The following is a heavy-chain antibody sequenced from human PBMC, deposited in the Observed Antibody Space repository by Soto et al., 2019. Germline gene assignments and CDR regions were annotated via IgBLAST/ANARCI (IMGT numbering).Heavy chain of an antibody. CDR2: INPSGGST. Sequence: QVQLVQSGAEVKKPGASVKVSCKASGYTFTSYYMHWVRQAPGQGLEWMGIINPSGGSTSYEQKFQGGVTRSRDTSTSTVYMELSSLRSEDTDVYYCACRAAAGTDYDYYGMDVWGQGTTVTVSS. V-gene: IGHV1-46*03. CDR1: GYTFTSYY. D-gene: IGHD6-13*01. CDR3: ACRAAAGTDYDYYGMDV. J-gene: IGHJ6*02.